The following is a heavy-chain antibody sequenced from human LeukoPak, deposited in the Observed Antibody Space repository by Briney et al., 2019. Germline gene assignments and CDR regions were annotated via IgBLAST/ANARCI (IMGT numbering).Heavy chain of an antibody. V-gene: IGHV3-13*01. J-gene: IGHJ4*02. CDR3: AREARSGYSYGSLSY. D-gene: IGHD5-18*01. CDR1: GFTFSSYD. CDR2: IGTAGDT. Sequence: PGGSLRLSCAASGFTFSSYDMHWVRQATGKGLEWVSAIGTAGDTYYPGSVKGRFTISRENAKNSLYLQMNSLRAEDTAVYYCAREARSGYSYGSLSYWGQGTLVTVSS.